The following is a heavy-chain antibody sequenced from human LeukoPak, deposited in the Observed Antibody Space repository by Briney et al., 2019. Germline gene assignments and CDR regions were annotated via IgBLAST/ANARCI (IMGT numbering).Heavy chain of an antibody. CDR1: GFTFSDYY. CDR3: ASRLSSSWYEYYFDY. V-gene: IGHV3-11*01. D-gene: IGHD6-13*01. CDR2: ISSSGSTI. J-gene: IGHJ4*02. Sequence: GGSLRLSCAASGFTFSDYYMSWIRQAPGKGLEWVSYISSSGSTIYYADSVKGRFTISRDNAKNSLYLQMDSLRAEDTAVYYCASRLSSSWYEYYFDYWGQGTLVTVSS.